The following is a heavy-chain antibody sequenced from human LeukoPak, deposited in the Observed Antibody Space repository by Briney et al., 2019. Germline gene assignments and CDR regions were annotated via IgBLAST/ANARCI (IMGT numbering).Heavy chain of an antibody. Sequence: GGSLRLSCAASGFTFSSYGMHWVRQAPGKGLEWVAVIWYDGSNKYYADSVKGRFTISRDNSKNTLYLQMNSLRAEDTAVYYCAREDYYGSGDPSYWGQGTLVTVSS. J-gene: IGHJ4*02. D-gene: IGHD3-10*01. V-gene: IGHV3-33*01. CDR1: GFTFSSYG. CDR3: AREDYYGSGDPSY. CDR2: IWYDGSNK.